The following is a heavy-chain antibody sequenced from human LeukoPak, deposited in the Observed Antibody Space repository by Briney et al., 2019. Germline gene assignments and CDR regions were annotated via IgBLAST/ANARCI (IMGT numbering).Heavy chain of an antibody. D-gene: IGHD3-10*01. CDR1: GGSINSGDYS. Sequence: SQTLSLTCTVSGGSINSGDYSWTWLRQPPGKGLEWIGYIYYSGNTYYNPSLKSRLTISVDTSKNHFSLKLSSVTAADTAMYYCARLIRGSRAFDVWGQGTMVTVSS. CDR2: IYYSGNT. CDR3: ARLIRGSRAFDV. J-gene: IGHJ3*01. V-gene: IGHV4-30-4*01.